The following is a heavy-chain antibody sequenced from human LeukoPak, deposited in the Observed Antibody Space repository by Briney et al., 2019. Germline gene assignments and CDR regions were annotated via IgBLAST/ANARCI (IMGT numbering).Heavy chain of an antibody. CDR2: INHSGST. D-gene: IGHD6-19*01. Sequence: PSETLSLTCAVYGGSFSGYYWSWIRRPPGKGLEWIGEINHSGSTNYNPSLKSRVTISVDTSKNQFSLKLSSVTAADTAVYYCARHYRGALAGTMGAFDIWGQGTMVTVSS. CDR3: ARHYRGALAGTMGAFDI. CDR1: GGSFSGYY. J-gene: IGHJ3*02. V-gene: IGHV4-34*01.